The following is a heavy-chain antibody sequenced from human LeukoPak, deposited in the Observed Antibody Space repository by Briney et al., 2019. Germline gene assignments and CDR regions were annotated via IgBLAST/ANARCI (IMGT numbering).Heavy chain of an antibody. Sequence: GGSLRLSCVASGFTFSNYAMNWVRQAPGKGLEWFSGVSGGGSSSYYADSVKGRFTISRDNSKNMLYLQMNSLRAEDTAVYYCAKDLYTSRYACCFDYWGQGTLVTVSS. CDR2: VSGGGSSS. D-gene: IGHD6-13*01. CDR1: GFTFSNYA. CDR3: AKDLYTSRYACCFDY. V-gene: IGHV3-23*01. J-gene: IGHJ4*02.